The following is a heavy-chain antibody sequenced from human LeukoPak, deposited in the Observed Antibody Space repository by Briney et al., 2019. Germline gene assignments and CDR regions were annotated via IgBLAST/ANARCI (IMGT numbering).Heavy chain of an antibody. D-gene: IGHD4-23*01. CDR2: MNPISGST. Sequence: ASVKVSCKASGYTFTSYDINWVRQAIGQGLEWVGWMNPISGSTGYAQKFQGRVMMTRSTSISTAYMELSSLRSEDTAVYYCARDYGGNSGLFDPWGQGTLVTVSS. CDR3: ARDYGGNSGLFDP. V-gene: IGHV1-8*01. CDR1: GYTFTSYD. J-gene: IGHJ5*02.